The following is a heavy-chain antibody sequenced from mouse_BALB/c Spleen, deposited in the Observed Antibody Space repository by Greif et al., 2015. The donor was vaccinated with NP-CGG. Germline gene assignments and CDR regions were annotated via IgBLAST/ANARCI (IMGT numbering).Heavy chain of an antibody. V-gene: IGHV2-9*02. D-gene: IGHD1-1*01. Sequence: QVQLQQSGPGLMAPSQSLSITCTVSGFSLTSYGVHWVRQPPGKGLEWLGVIWAGGSTNYNSALMSRLSISKDNSKSQVFLKMNSLQTDDTAMYYCARGYYYGSSYVGFAYWGQGTLVAVSA. CDR3: ARGYYYGSSYVGFAY. CDR1: GFSLTSYG. CDR2: IWAGGST. J-gene: IGHJ3*01.